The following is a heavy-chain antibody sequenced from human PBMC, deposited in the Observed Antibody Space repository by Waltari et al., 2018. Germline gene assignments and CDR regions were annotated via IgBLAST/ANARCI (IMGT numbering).Heavy chain of an antibody. J-gene: IGHJ6*02. CDR1: GFTFSSYA. V-gene: IGHV3-23*01. D-gene: IGHD1-26*01. CDR3: AKQWELHGYYYYYGMDV. CDR2: ISGSGGST. Sequence: EVQLLESGGGLVQPGGSLRLSCAASGFTFSSYAMSWVSQAPGKGLEWVSAISGSGGSTYYADSVKGRFTISRDNSKNTLYLQMNSLRAEDTAVYYCAKQWELHGYYYYYGMDVWGQGTTVTVSS.